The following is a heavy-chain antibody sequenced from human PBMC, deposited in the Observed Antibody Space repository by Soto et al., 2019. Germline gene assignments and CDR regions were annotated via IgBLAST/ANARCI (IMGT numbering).Heavy chain of an antibody. CDR3: ARDRCYDGTCYSASDS. CDR1: GFRFSTYN. V-gene: IGHV3-48*02. CDR2: ISTTSFTI. D-gene: IGHD2-15*01. Sequence: PGGSLRLSCAASGFRFSTYNMDWLRQAPGKGPEWIAHISTTSFTIYYADSVKGRFTISRDNDRNSLYLEMNSLRDEDTAVYYCARDRCYDGTCYSASDSWGQGTLVTVSS. J-gene: IGHJ5*01.